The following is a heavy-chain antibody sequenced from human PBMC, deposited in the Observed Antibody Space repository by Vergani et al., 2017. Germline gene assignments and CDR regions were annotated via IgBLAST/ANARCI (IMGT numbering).Heavy chain of an antibody. CDR3: SRDTVTGSLYFDY. D-gene: IGHD6-19*01. CDR1: GFTFSNYG. Sequence: QVQLVESGGGVVQPGGSLRLSCGASGFTFSNYGMHWVRQAPGKGLEWVTFIRYDGSNTYYADSVKGRFTISRDNSKNTLFLQMNSLRPEDTAVYYCSRDTVTGSLYFDYGGQGTLVTVSS. J-gene: IGHJ4*02. CDR2: IRYDGSNT. V-gene: IGHV3-30*02.